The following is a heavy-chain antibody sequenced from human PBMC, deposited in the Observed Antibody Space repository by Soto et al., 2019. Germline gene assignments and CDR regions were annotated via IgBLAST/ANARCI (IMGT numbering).Heavy chain of an antibody. CDR1: GGSFSGYY. Sequence: QVQLQQWGAGLLKPSETLSLTCAVYGGSFSGYYWSWIRQPPGKGLEWIGEINHSGSTNYNPSLKSRVTISVDTSKNQFSLKLSSVTAAVTAVYYCARGQSSSWYGRGWFDPWGQGTLVTVSS. CDR2: INHSGST. CDR3: ARGQSSSWYGRGWFDP. D-gene: IGHD6-13*01. V-gene: IGHV4-34*01. J-gene: IGHJ5*02.